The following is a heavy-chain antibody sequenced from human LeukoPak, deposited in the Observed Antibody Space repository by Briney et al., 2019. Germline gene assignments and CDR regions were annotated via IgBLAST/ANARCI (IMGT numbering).Heavy chain of an antibody. J-gene: IGHJ4*02. V-gene: IGHV4-59*08. Sequence: SETLSLTCTVSGGSISSYYWSWIRQPPGKGLEWIEYIYYSGSTNYNPSLKSRVTISVDTSKNQYSLKLSSVTAADTAVYYCARQLVGIFDYWGQGTLVTVSS. CDR1: GGSISSYY. CDR2: IYYSGST. D-gene: IGHD2-15*01. CDR3: ARQLVGIFDY.